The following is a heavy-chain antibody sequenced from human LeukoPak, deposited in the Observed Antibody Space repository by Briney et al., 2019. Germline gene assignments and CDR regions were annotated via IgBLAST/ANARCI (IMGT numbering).Heavy chain of an antibody. CDR1: GYTFTSYD. D-gene: IGHD3-3*01. CDR3: VVEAFGWFDP. Sequence: ASVKVSCKASGYTFTSYDINWVRQAPGQGLEWMGWMNPNSGNTGYAQKFQGRVTITRNTSISTAYMELSSLRSEDTAVYYCVVEAFGWFDPWGRGTLVTVSS. CDR2: MNPNSGNT. V-gene: IGHV1-8*03. J-gene: IGHJ5*02.